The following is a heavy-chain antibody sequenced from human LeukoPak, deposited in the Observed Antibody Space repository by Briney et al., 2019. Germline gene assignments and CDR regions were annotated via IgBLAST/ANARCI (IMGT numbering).Heavy chain of an antibody. CDR3: ARWGLVAPGTYYYYYMDV. D-gene: IGHD2-2*01. J-gene: IGHJ6*03. V-gene: IGHV1-18*01. CDR2: INAYNGDT. Sequence: ASVKVSCKASGYTFTNYGVSWVRQAPGKGLEWMGWINAYNGDTHYAQNLQGRLTMTTDTSTSMAFKELRRLRPDDTAVYFCARWGLVAPGTYYYYYMDVWCRGTTVTVSS. CDR1: GYTFTNYG.